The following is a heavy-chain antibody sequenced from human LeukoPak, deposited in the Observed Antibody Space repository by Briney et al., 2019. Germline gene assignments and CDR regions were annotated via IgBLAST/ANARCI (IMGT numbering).Heavy chain of an antibody. CDR1: GFTFTNYW. V-gene: IGHV3-7*01. Sequence: GGSPRLSCAASGFTFTNYWMSWVRQAPGKGLELVANIKQDRSEKYYVDSVKGRFTISRDNAKNSLYLQMNSLRAEDTAVYYCARAYGGNSQYFQHWGQGTLVTVSS. CDR3: ARAYGGNSQYFQH. J-gene: IGHJ1*01. D-gene: IGHD4-23*01. CDR2: IKQDRSEK.